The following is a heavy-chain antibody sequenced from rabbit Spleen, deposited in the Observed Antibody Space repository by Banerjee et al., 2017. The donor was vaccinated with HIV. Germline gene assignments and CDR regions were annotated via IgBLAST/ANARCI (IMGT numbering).Heavy chain of an antibody. CDR3: ARGYSGGWGGFYFNL. CDR1: GFSFSSSYY. CDR2: IYAGSGSSA. J-gene: IGHJ4*01. D-gene: IGHD4-1*01. Sequence: QEQLVESGGGLVQPEGSLTLTCTASGFSFSSSYYMCWVRQAPGKGPEWIACIYAGSGSSAYYASWAKGRFTISKTSSTTVTLQMTSLTVADTATYFCARGYSGGWGGFYFNLWGQGTLVTVS. V-gene: IGHV1S45*01.